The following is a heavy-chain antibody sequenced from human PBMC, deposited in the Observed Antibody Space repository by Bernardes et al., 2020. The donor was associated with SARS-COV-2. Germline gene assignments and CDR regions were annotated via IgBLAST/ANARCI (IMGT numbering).Heavy chain of an antibody. CDR2: LSRSGGSP. CDR1: GFTFSNFA. CDR3: ARGSELDY. Sequence: GGSLRLSCEASGFTFSNFAMSWVRQPPGKGLEWVATLSRSGGSPFYADSARGRFTISRDNSKDTLYLQMRSLRGEDTALYFCARGSELDYWGQGSLVTVSS. V-gene: IGHV3-23*01. J-gene: IGHJ4*02.